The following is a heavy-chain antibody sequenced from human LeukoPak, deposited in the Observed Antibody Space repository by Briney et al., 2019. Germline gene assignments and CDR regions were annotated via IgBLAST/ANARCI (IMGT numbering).Heavy chain of an antibody. CDR1: GGSFSGYY. J-gene: IGHJ6*03. D-gene: IGHD3-3*01. Sequence: SETLSLTCAVYGGSFSGYYWSWIRQPPGKGLDWIGEINHGGSTNYNPSLKSRVTISVDTSKNQFSLKLSSVTAADTAVYYCARGRRDFWSGYYFPVDYYYMDVWGKGTTVTVSS. CDR3: ARGRRDFWSGYYFPVDYYYMDV. V-gene: IGHV4-34*01. CDR2: INHGGST.